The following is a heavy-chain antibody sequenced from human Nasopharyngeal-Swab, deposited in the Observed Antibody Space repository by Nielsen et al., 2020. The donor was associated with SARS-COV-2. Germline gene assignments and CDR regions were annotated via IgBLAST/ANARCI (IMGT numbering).Heavy chain of an antibody. CDR2: ISDGGSST. CDR3: AKVLAAAVAYYYGMDV. CDR1: GFIVTSSH. Sequence: GESLNISCAASGFIVTSSHMNWVRQAPGKGLEWDSGISDGGSSTSYADSQKCRFTITRDNSKKTLYLQMNSRAAEDTAVYYCAKVLAAAVAYYYGMDVWGQGTTVTVSS. V-gene: IGHV3-23*01. J-gene: IGHJ6*02. D-gene: IGHD6-13*01.